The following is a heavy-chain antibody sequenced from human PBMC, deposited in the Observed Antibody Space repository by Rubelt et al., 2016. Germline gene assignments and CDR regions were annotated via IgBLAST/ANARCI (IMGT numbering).Heavy chain of an antibody. D-gene: IGHD3-10*01. Sequence: EVQLVESGGGLVQPGGSLRLSCAASGFTFSSYAMHWVRQAPGKGLEWVSAISGSGGSTYYADSVKGRFTISRDNSKNTLYLQMNSLRAEDTAVHYCAKDQGMVRGVIGGMDVWGQGTTVTVSS. CDR2: ISGSGGST. V-gene: IGHV3-23*04. J-gene: IGHJ6*02. CDR3: AKDQGMVRGVIGGMDV. CDR1: GFTFSSYA.